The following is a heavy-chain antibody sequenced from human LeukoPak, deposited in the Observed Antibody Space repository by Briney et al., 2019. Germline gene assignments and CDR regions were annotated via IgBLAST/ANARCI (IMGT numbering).Heavy chain of an antibody. CDR1: GFIVSSYY. CDR3: ANAIGLPDY. D-gene: IGHD3/OR15-3a*01. CDR2: ISYDGSNK. J-gene: IGHJ4*02. Sequence: GGSLRLSCAASGFIVSSYYMNWVRQAPGKGLEWVAVISYDGSNKYYADSVKGRFTISRDNSKNTLYLQMNSLRAEDTAVYYCANAIGLPDYWGQGTLVTVSS. V-gene: IGHV3-30*18.